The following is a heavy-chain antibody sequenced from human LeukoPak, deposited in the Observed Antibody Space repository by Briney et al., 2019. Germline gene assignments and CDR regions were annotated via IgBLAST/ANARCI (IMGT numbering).Heavy chain of an antibody. V-gene: IGHV1-2*06. CDR1: GYTFTGYY. CDR3: ARDSHSSGWYLIGY. CDR2: INPNSGGT. D-gene: IGHD6-19*01. Sequence: ASVKVSCKASGYTFTGYYMHWVRQAPGQGLEWMGRINPNSGGTNYAQKFQGRVTMTRDTSTSTAYMELSRLRSDDTAVYYCARDSHSSGWYLIGYWGQGTLVTVSS. J-gene: IGHJ4*02.